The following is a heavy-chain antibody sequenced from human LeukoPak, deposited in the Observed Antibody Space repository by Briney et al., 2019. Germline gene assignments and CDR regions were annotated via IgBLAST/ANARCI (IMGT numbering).Heavy chain of an antibody. D-gene: IGHD4-17*01. CDR2: IHYSGSS. Sequence: SETLSLTCTVSGASISSYYWTWIRQPPGKGLEWIGYIHYSGSSDYYPSLKSRVTISVDTSKNQYSLKLSSVTAADTAVYYCARLKYGAYPFDPWGQGTLVTVSS. J-gene: IGHJ5*02. CDR3: ARLKYGAYPFDP. V-gene: IGHV4-59*08. CDR1: GASISSYY.